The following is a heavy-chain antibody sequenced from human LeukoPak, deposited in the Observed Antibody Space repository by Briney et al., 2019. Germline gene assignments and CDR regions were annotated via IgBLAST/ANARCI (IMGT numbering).Heavy chain of an antibody. CDR2: MSSSSSYI. V-gene: IGHV3-21*01. D-gene: IGHD3-10*01. Sequence: GGSLRLSCAASGFTFSSYSMNWVRQAPGKGLEWVSSMSSSSSYIYYADSVKGRFTISRDNAKNSLYLQMNSLRAEDTAVYYCARAGYGSGSSDNWFDPWGQGTLVTVSS. CDR1: GFTFSSYS. J-gene: IGHJ5*02. CDR3: ARAGYGSGSSDNWFDP.